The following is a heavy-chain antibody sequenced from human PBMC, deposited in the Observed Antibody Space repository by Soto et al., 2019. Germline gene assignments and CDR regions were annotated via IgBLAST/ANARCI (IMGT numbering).Heavy chain of an antibody. CDR2: ISGSGDFT. J-gene: IGHJ4*02. V-gene: IGHV3-23*01. CDR3: AKGSDGGPFFCDY. D-gene: IGHD2-15*01. Sequence: EVQVLESGGGLVQPGGSLRLSCAASGFSFSSYAMTWVRQAPGKGLEWVSAISGSGDFTYYADSVKGRFTISRDNSKNTLFLQMNSLRAQDTAVYYCAKGSDGGPFFCDYWGQGALVTVSS. CDR1: GFSFSSYA.